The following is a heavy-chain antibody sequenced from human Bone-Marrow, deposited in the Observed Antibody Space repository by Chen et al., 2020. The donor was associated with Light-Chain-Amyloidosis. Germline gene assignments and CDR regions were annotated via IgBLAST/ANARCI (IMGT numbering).Heavy chain of an antibody. J-gene: IGHJ4*02. Sequence: EVQLEQSWPEVKKPGEALKISCKGSGSTFPNYWIGWVRQMPGKGLEWMGVIYPDDSDARYSPSFEGQVTISADKSITTAYLQWRSLKASDTAMYYCARRRDGYNFDYWGQGTLVTVSS. D-gene: IGHD5-12*01. CDR3: ARRRDGYNFDY. V-gene: IGHV5-51*01. CDR1: GSTFPNYW. CDR2: IYPDDSDA.